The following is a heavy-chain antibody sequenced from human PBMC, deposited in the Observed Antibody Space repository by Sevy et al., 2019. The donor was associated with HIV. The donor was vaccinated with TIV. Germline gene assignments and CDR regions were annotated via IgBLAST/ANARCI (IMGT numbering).Heavy chain of an antibody. J-gene: IGHJ6*02. CDR3: ARFARGTGGYYYYYGMDV. CDR2: ISAYNGNT. CDR1: GYTFTGYG. D-gene: IGHD7-27*01. Sequence: ASVKVSCKASGYTFTGYGISWVRQAPGQGLEWMGWISAYNGNTNYAQKLQGRVTMPTDTSTSTAYMELRSLRSDDTAVYYCARFARGTGGYYYYYGMDVWGQGSTVTVSS. V-gene: IGHV1-18*01.